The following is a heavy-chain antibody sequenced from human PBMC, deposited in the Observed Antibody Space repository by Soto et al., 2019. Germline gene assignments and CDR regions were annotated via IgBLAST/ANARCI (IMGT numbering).Heavy chain of an antibody. CDR2: ISSSSSYI. CDR1: GFTFSSYS. D-gene: IGHD6-13*01. J-gene: IGHJ5*02. V-gene: IGHV3-21*01. CDR3: ARDSGSSWYSADKWFDP. Sequence: GGSLRLSCAASGFTFSSYSMNWVRQAPGKGLEWVSSISSSSSYIYYADSVKGRFTISRDNAKNSLYLQMNSLRAEDTAVYYCARDSGSSWYSADKWFDPWGQGTLVTVSS.